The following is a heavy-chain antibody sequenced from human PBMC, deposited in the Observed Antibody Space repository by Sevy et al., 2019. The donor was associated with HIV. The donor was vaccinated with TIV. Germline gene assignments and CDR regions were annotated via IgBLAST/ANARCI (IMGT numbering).Heavy chain of an antibody. CDR1: GFTFSSYA. J-gene: IGHJ4*02. CDR2: ISGSGGST. CDR3: AKDLYSWGLRGPDY. V-gene: IGHV3-23*01. D-gene: IGHD2-8*02. Sequence: GGSLRLSCAASGFTFSSYAMSWVRQAPGKGLEWVSAISGSGGSTYYADSVKGRFTISRDNSNNTLYLQMNSLRAEDTAVYYCAKDLYSWGLRGPDYWGQGTLVTVSS.